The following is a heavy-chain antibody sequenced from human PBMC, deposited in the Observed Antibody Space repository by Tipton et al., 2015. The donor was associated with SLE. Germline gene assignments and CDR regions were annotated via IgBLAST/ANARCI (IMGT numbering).Heavy chain of an antibody. Sequence: GSLRLSCAASGFTFSSYSMNWVRQAPGKGLEWVSSISSSSSYIYYADSVKGRFTISRDNAKNSLYLQMNSLRAEDTAVYYCARDYVIGIFSSSSGVDYWGQGTLVTVSS. D-gene: IGHD6-6*01. CDR1: GFTFSSYS. V-gene: IGHV3-21*01. CDR3: ARDYVIGIFSSSSGVDY. CDR2: ISSSSSYI. J-gene: IGHJ4*02.